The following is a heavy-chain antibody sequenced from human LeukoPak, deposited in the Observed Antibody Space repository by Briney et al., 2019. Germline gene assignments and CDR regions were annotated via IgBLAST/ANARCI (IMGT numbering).Heavy chain of an antibody. J-gene: IGHJ4*02. CDR1: GFTFTSYS. D-gene: IGHD3-22*01. CDR2: ISGGGDNT. Sequence: GGSLRLSCAASGFTFTSYSMSWVRQAPGKGLEWVSGISGGGDNTYYADSVKGRFTISRDNSKNTLYVQVNSLGTEDTAAYYCAKGSYYDSSGSFYFDYWGQGTLVTVSS. V-gene: IGHV3-23*01. CDR3: AKGSYYDSSGSFYFDY.